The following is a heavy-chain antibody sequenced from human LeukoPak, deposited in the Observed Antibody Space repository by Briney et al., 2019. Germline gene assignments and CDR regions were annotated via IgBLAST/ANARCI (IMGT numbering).Heavy chain of an antibody. CDR2: ISSSSTSI. CDR3: ARVKGHYRGSYSFDY. V-gene: IGHV3-48*02. D-gene: IGHD1-26*01. J-gene: IGHJ4*02. CDR1: GFTFSSYS. Sequence: PGGPLRLSCAGSGFTFSSYSMNCVRQAPGKGREWVAYISSSSTSIYYADPAKGQFTISRDNAKNSLYLQMTSLRDEDTAVYYCARVKGHYRGSYSFDYWGQGTLVTVSS.